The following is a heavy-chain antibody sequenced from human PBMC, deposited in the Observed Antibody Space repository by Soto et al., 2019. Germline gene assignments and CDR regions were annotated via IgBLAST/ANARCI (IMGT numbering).Heavy chain of an antibody. D-gene: IGHD5-18*01. CDR2: IYYSGST. CDR3: ARYAEDTAMALDY. J-gene: IGHJ4*02. Sequence: PSETLSLTCTVSGGSISSGGYYWSWIRQHPGKGLEWIGYIYYSGSTYYNPSLKSRVTISVDTSKNQFSLKLSSVTAADTAVYYCARYAEDTAMALDYWGQGTLVTVSS. V-gene: IGHV4-31*03. CDR1: GGSISSGGYY.